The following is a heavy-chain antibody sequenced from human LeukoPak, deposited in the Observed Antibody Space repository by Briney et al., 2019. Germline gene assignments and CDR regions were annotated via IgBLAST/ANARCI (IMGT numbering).Heavy chain of an antibody. V-gene: IGHV1-2*02. Sequence: ASVKVSCKGSGYTFICYYIHWVRQAPGQGLEWMGWINLNSGATNYAQKFQGRVTMTRDRSISTAYMELNWLTSDDTAIYYCTRETGGSTLVTLPSDNWGQGTPVTVSS. D-gene: IGHD4-23*01. CDR1: GYTFICYY. CDR2: INLNSGAT. CDR3: TRETGGSTLVTLPSDN. J-gene: IGHJ4*02.